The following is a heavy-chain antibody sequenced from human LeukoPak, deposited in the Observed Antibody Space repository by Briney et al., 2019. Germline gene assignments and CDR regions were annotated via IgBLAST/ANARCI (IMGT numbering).Heavy chain of an antibody. CDR2: ISYDGSNK. D-gene: IGHD3-10*01. Sequence: GALRLSCAASGFTFSSYGMHWVRQAPGKGLEWVAVISYDGSNKYYADSVKGRFTISRDNSKNTLYLQMNSLRAEDTAVYYCAKDGVLPKGVRARTEWGYYGMDVWGQGTTVTVSS. CDR1: GFTFSSYG. V-gene: IGHV3-30*18. CDR3: AKDGVLPKGVRARTEWGYYGMDV. J-gene: IGHJ6*02.